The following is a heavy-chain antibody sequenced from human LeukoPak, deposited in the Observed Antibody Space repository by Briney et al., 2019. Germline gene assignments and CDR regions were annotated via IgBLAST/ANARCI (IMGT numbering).Heavy chain of an antibody. CDR2: ISAYNGNT. D-gene: IGHD4-23*01. CDR3: ARALMTTVVTTSGGDI. V-gene: IGHV1-18*01. J-gene: IGHJ3*02. CDR1: GYTFTSYG. Sequence: GASVKVSCKASGYTFTSYGISWVRQAPGQGLEWMGWISAYNGNTNYAQKLQGRVTMTTDTSTSTAYMELRSLRSDDTAVYYCARALMTTVVTTSGGDIWGQGTMVTVSS.